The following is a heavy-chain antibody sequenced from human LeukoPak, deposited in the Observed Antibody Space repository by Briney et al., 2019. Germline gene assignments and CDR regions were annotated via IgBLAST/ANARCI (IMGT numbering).Heavy chain of an antibody. D-gene: IGHD3-9*01. J-gene: IGHJ4*02. Sequence: PSETLSLTCTVSGGSISSYYWSWIRQPPGKGLEWIGYIYYSGSTNYNPSLKSRVTISVDTSKNQLSLKLSSVTVADTAVYYCARGYFDWLPDYWGQGTLVTVSS. CDR1: GGSISSYY. CDR2: IYYSGST. CDR3: ARGYFDWLPDY. V-gene: IGHV4-59*01.